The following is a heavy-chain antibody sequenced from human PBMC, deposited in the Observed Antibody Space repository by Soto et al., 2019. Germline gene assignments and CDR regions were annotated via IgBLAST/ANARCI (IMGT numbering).Heavy chain of an antibody. CDR2: IYPGDSDT. D-gene: IGHD4-4*01. V-gene: IGHV5-51*01. Sequence: PGESLKISCKGFGYSFTNYWIGWVRQMPGKGLEWMGIIYPGDSDTTYSPSFQGQVTISADKSLNTAYLQWSSLKASDTAMYYCARRGYNNYDLDSWGQGTLVTVS. J-gene: IGHJ4*02. CDR1: GYSFTNYW. CDR3: ARRGYNNYDLDS.